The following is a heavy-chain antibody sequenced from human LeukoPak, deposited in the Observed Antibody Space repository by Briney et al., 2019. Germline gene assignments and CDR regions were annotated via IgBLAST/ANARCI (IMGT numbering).Heavy chain of an antibody. CDR2: IYHSGST. J-gene: IGHJ4*02. V-gene: IGHV4-38-2*02. Sequence: SETLSLTCTVSGYSISSGYYWGWIRQPPGKGLEWIGSIYHSGSTYYNPSLKSRVTISVDTSKNQFSLKLGSVTAADTAVYYCASYCSSTSCPPFDYWGQGTLVTVSS. CDR3: ASYCSSTSCPPFDY. D-gene: IGHD2-2*01. CDR1: GYSISSGYY.